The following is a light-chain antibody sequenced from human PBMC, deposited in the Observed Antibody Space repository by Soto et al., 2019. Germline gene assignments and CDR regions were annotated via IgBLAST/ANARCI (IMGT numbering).Light chain of an antibody. CDR1: QGIRND. CDR2: AAS. Sequence: AIQMTQSPSSLPASVGDRVTITCRASQGIRNDLGWYQQKPGKAPNLLIYAASSLRGGVPSRFSGNGSDTDFTLTIRSLQPEDFATYYCQQRSNWPLSFGGGTKVEIK. V-gene: IGKV1-6*01. J-gene: IGKJ4*01. CDR3: QQRSNWPLS.